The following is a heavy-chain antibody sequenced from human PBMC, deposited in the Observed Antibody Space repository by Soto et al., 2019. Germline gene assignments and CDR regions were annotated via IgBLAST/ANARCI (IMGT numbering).Heavy chain of an antibody. CDR2: IYWDDNK. J-gene: IGHJ4*02. CDR3: AYRHSASSELDY. V-gene: IGHV2-5*02. D-gene: IGHD3-10*01. CDR1: GFSLSTSGVN. Sequence: SGPTLVNPTQTLTLTCTFSGFSLSTSGVNVGWIRQPPGKALEWLALIYWDDNKRYSPSLRSRLTTTKDTSKNQVVLTMTNMDAADTAVYYCAYRHSASSELDYWGQGTLVTVSS.